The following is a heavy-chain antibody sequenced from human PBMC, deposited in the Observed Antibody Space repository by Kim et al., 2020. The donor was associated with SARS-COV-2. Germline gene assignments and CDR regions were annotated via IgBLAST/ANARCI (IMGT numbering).Heavy chain of an antibody. CDR3: ARSFNKGVVGATSFDY. CDR2: IWYDGSNK. J-gene: IGHJ4*01. Sequence: GGSLRLSCITSGFNFSYYGMHWVRQAPGKGLEWVAVIWYDGSNKYYVESVKGRFTISRDNSKNTLYLQMNSPRAEDTAVYYCARSFNKGVVGATSFDYWG. CDR1: GFNFSYYG. D-gene: IGHD1-26*01. V-gene: IGHV3-33*01.